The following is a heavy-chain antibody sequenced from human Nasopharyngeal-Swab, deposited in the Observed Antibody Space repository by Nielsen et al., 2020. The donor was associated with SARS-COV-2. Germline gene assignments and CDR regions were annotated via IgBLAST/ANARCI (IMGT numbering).Heavy chain of an antibody. CDR3: ARGRDPYGCNSGGAFDI. J-gene: IGHJ3*02. Sequence: ASVKVSCKASGYTFTSYDINWVGQATGQGLEWMGWMNPNSGNTGYAQKFQGRVTMTRNTSISTAYMELSSLRSEDTAVYYCARGRDPYGCNSGGAFDIWGQGTMVTVSS. CDR2: MNPNSGNT. D-gene: IGHD4-23*01. CDR1: GYTFTSYD. V-gene: IGHV1-8*01.